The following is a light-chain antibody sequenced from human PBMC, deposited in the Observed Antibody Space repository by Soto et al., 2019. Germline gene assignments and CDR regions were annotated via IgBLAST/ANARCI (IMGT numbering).Light chain of an antibody. CDR3: QQRYTWPFT. V-gene: IGKV3-11*01. CDR2: DAS. J-gene: IGKJ5*01. CDR1: RGVNNY. Sequence: ETVLTQSPATLSLSLGVRATLSCRASRGVNNYLAWYQQKPDQAPRLLIYDASNRATGIPARFSGRGSETDFTLTITSLEAEDFAVYWCQQRYTWPFTFGQGTRLEIK.